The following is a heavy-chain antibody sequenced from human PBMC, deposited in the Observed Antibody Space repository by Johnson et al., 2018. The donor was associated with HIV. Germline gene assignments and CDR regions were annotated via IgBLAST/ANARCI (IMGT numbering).Heavy chain of an antibody. Sequence: VQLVESGGGLVKPGGSLRLSCAASGFTFSSYWMHWVRQAPRKGLVWVSRINSDGSSTSYADSVKGRFTISRDNANNTLYLQMNTLRADDTAVYYCAREGITMIVVPTGAFDIWGQGTMVTVSS. CDR1: GFTFSSYW. V-gene: IGHV3-74*01. CDR3: AREGITMIVVPTGAFDI. D-gene: IGHD3-22*01. CDR2: INSDGSST. J-gene: IGHJ3*02.